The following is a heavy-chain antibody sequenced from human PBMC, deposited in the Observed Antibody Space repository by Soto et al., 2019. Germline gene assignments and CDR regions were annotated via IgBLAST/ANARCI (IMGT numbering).Heavy chain of an antibody. CDR3: ARSGWYQLYFDF. D-gene: IGHD6-19*01. CDR2: IYHGGST. CDR1: NGSISSNNW. J-gene: IGHJ4*02. V-gene: IGHV4-4*02. Sequence: QVQLQESGPGLVKPSGTLSLTCAVSNGSISSNNWWSWVRQPPGKGLEWIGEIYHGGSTNYNPSHKNRVTMSVDKSKHQYALKLSSLTAADTDVYYCARSGWYQLYFDFWGQRTLVTVSS.